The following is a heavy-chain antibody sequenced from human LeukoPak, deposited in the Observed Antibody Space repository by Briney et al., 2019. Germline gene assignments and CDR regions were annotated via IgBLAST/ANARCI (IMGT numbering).Heavy chain of an antibody. CDR3: ARGSYDYVWGNYRYSSPGDY. CDR2: FSGSGGGT. CDR1: GFTFSSYA. D-gene: IGHD3-16*02. V-gene: IGHV3-23*01. Sequence: GGSLRLSCAASGFTFSSYAMSWVRQAPGKGLEWVSAFSGSGGGTYYADSVKGRFTISRDNSKNTLYLQMNSLRAEDTAVYYCARGSYDYVWGNYRYSSPGDYWGQGTLVTVSS. J-gene: IGHJ4*02.